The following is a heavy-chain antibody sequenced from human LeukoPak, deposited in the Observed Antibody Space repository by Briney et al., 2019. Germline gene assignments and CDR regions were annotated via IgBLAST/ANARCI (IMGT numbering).Heavy chain of an antibody. V-gene: IGHV3-33*01. J-gene: IGHJ3*02. CDR2: IWYDGSNK. CDR1: GFTFSSYG. CDR3: ARHRHYGGNPAAAFDI. Sequence: GRSLRLSCAASGFTFSSYGMHWVRQSPGKGREGVAVIWYDGSNKYYADSVKGRFTISRDNSKNTLYLQMNRLRAEDTAVYYCARHRHYGGNPAAAFDIWGQGTMVTVSS. D-gene: IGHD4-23*01.